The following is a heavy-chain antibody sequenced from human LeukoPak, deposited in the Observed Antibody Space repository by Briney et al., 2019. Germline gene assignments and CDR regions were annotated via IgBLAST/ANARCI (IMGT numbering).Heavy chain of an antibody. Sequence: SSQTLSLTCTVSGGSISSGDYYWNWIRQPPGKGLEWIGYIYYSGSTYYNPSLKSRVTISVDTSKDQFSLKLSSVTAAETAVYYCASSVWFGELNWGQGTLVIVSS. CDR3: ASSVWFGELN. CDR1: GGSISSGDYY. D-gene: IGHD3-10*01. CDR2: IYYSGST. V-gene: IGHV4-30-4*01. J-gene: IGHJ4*02.